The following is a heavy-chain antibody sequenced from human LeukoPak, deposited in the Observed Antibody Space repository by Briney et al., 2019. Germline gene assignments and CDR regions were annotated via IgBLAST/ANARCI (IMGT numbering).Heavy chain of an antibody. D-gene: IGHD4-17*01. CDR2: IHYNGVT. CDR3: ARHEFYGDANWFDP. Sequence: SSETLSLTCTVSGVSITYYYCSWIRQSPGKGLEWIGYIHYNGVTNYNPSLRSRVTMSVGTSKNQFSLKLNSVTGADTAIYYCARHEFYGDANWFDPWGQGTLVTVSS. J-gene: IGHJ5*02. CDR1: GVSITYYY. V-gene: IGHV4-59*08.